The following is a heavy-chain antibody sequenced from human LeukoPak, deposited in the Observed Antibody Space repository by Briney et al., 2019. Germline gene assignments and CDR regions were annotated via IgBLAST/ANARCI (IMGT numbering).Heavy chain of an antibody. CDR3: ARLSYYYDSSGYLNFDP. J-gene: IGHJ5*02. Sequence: PSETLSLTCTVSGGSISSYYWSWIRQPPGKGLEWIGYIYYSGSTNYNPSLKSRVTISVDTSKNQFSLKLSPVTAADTAVYYCARLSYYYDSSGYLNFDPWGQGTLVTVSS. D-gene: IGHD3-22*01. CDR1: GGSISSYY. V-gene: IGHV4-59*01. CDR2: IYYSGST.